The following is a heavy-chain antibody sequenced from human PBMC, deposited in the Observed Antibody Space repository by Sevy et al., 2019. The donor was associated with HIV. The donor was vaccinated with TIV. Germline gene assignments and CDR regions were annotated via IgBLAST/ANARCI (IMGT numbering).Heavy chain of an antibody. D-gene: IGHD3-22*01. CDR2: ISAYNGNT. CDR3: ARDSSDYCDLDFVLGYFDY. V-gene: IGHV1-18*01. Sequence: ASVKVSCKASGYTFTSYGISWVRQAPGQGLEWMGWISAYNGNTNYAQKLQGRGTMTTDTSTITAYMEMRSLRSDDTAVYYCARDSSDYCDLDFVLGYFDYWGQGTLVSDSS. J-gene: IGHJ4*02. CDR1: GYTFTSYG.